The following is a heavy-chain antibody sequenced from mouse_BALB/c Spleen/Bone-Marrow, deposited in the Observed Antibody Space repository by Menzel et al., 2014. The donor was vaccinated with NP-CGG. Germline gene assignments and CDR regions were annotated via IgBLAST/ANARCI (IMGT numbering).Heavy chain of an antibody. CDR3: ARRPWFAY. CDR2: INPGTGGT. Sequence: QVQLQQSGAEQVRPGTSVKVSCKAAGYAFXYYLIDWIKQRPGQRPGQGLEWIGVINPGTGGTNYNEKFKGRATLTADNSSSTAYMQLSSLTSDDSAVYFYARRPWFAYWGQGTLVTVSA. V-gene: IGHV1-54*01. J-gene: IGHJ3*01. CDR1: GYAFXYYL.